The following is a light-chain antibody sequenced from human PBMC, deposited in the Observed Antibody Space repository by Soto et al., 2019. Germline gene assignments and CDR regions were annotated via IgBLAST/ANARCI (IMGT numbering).Light chain of an antibody. V-gene: IGLV1-40*01. CDR3: QSYDNSLSGSWV. CDR1: SSNIGAGVD. Sequence: QSVLTQPPSVSGAPGQRVTISCTGSSSNIGAGVDVLWYHQMAGTAPKLLIYGNSNRPSGVPDRFSASNSGTSASLAINGRQAEDEAHDYCQSYDNSLSGSWVFGGGTKLTVL. J-gene: IGLJ3*02. CDR2: GNS.